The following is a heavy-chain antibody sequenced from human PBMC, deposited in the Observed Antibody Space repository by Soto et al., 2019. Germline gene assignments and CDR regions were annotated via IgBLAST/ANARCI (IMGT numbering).Heavy chain of an antibody. D-gene: IGHD3-10*01. V-gene: IGHV3-23*01. CDR3: AKTDYYGSLMGP. CDR1: GFTFSSYA. CDR2: ISGSGGST. Sequence: GESLKISCAASGFTFSSYAMSWVRQAPGKGLEWVSAISGSGGSTYYADSVKGRFTISRDNSKNTLYLQMNSLRAEDTAVYYCAKTDYYGSLMGPWGQGTLVTVSS. J-gene: IGHJ5*02.